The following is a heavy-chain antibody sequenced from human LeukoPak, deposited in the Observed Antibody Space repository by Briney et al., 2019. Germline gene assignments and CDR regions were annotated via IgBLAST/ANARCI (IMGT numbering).Heavy chain of an antibody. CDR1: GGSISSYY. Sequence: SETLFLTCTVSGGSISSYYWSWIRQPPGKGLEWIGYIYYSGSTNYNPSLESRVTISVDTSKKHFSLKLSSVTAADTAVYYCAREMVHYYDSSGYYDYWGQGTLVTVSS. D-gene: IGHD3-22*01. J-gene: IGHJ4*02. CDR3: AREMVHYYDSSGYYDY. V-gene: IGHV4-59*12. CDR2: IYYSGST.